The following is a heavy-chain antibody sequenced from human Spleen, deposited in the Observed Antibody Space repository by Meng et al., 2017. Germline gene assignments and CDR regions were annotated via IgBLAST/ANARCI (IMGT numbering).Heavy chain of an antibody. CDR1: GGTFSSYA. D-gene: IGHD3-16*02. J-gene: IGHJ4*02. Sequence: SVKVSCKASGGTFSSYAISWVRQAPGQGLEWMGGIIPIFGTANYAQKFQGRVTITADKSTSTAYMELSSLRSEDTAVYYCAKSIMITFGGVIEESYYFDYWGQGTLVTVSS. V-gene: IGHV1-69*06. CDR3: AKSIMITFGGVIEESYYFDY. CDR2: IIPIFGTA.